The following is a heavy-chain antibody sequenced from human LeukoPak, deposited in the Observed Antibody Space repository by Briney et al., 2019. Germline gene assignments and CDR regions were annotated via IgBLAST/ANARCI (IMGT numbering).Heavy chain of an antibody. CDR2: VIPIFGTA. Sequence: SVKVSCKASGGTFSSYAISWVRQAPGQGLEWMGGVIPIFGTANYAQKFQGRVTITTDESTSTAYMELSSLRSEDTAVYYCARSRRGYCSGGSCNHFDYWGQGTLVTVSS. V-gene: IGHV1-69*05. D-gene: IGHD2-15*01. CDR1: GGTFSSYA. CDR3: ARSRRGYCSGGSCNHFDY. J-gene: IGHJ4*02.